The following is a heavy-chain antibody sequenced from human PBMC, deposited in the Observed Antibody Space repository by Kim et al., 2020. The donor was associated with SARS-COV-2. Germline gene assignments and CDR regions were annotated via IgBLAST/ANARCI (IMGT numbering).Heavy chain of an antibody. CDR3: ASLFGYDSSGYSIDY. D-gene: IGHD3-22*01. Sequence: GGSLRLSCAASGFTFSSYSMNWVRQAPGKGLEWVSSISSSSSYIYYADSVKGRFTISRDNAKNSLYLQMNSLRAEDTAVYYCASLFGYDSSGYSIDYWGQGTLVTVSS. J-gene: IGHJ4*02. CDR2: ISSSSSYI. CDR1: GFTFSSYS. V-gene: IGHV3-21*01.